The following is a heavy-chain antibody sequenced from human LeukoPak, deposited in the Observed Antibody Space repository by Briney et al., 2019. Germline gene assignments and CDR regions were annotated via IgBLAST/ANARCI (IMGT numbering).Heavy chain of an antibody. J-gene: IGHJ4*02. CDR1: GYTFTGYF. Sequence: ASVKVSCKTSGYTFTGYFMHWVRQAPGQGLEWMGWIYPNSGGTNYAPKFQGRVTMTRDTSISTANMELSRLQSDDTAVYYCAREFQRGWDYWGQGTLVPVSS. CDR3: AREFQRGWDY. D-gene: IGHD3-10*01. V-gene: IGHV1-2*02. CDR2: IYPNSGGT.